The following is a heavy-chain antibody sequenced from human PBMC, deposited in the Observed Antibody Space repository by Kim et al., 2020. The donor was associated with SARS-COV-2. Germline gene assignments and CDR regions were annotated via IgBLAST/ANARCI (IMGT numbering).Heavy chain of an antibody. CDR1: GSSIGTSNW. CDR2: IYHTGST. D-gene: IGHD2-15*01. V-gene: IGHV4-4*02. J-gene: IGHJ6*02. Sequence: SETLSLTCAVSGSSIGTSNWWPWVRQPPAQGLEWIGEIYHTGSTSHNPSLKSRVTISLDKSKNQFSLTLTSLTAADTAVYFCARVALYCSGGTCSPYGMGVWGQGTTVTVSS. CDR3: ARVALYCSGGTCSPYGMGV.